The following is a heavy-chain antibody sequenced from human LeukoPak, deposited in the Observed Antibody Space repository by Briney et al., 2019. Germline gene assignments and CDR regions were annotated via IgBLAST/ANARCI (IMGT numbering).Heavy chain of an antibody. CDR3: ARAVGMTTVTRIDY. D-gene: IGHD4-11*01. Sequence: PSETLSLTCTVSGGSISSYYWSWIRQPPGKGLEWIGYIYYSGSTNYNPSLKSRVTIPVDTSKNQFSLKLSSVTAADTAVYYCARAVGMTTVTRIDYWGQGTLVTVSS. CDR2: IYYSGST. J-gene: IGHJ4*02. V-gene: IGHV4-59*01. CDR1: GGSISSYY.